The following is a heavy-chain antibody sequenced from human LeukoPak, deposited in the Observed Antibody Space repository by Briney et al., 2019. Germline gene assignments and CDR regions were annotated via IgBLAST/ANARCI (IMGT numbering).Heavy chain of an antibody. CDR1: GYTFTSYA. Sequence: ASVKVSCKASGYTFTSYAMNWVRQAPGQGLEWMGWINTNTGNPTYAQGFTGRFVFSLDTSVSTAYLQISSLKAEDTAVYYCARGISMVRGVIIGHWGQGALVTVSS. CDR3: ARGISMVRGVIIGH. J-gene: IGHJ4*02. V-gene: IGHV7-4-1*02. CDR2: INTNTGNP. D-gene: IGHD3-10*01.